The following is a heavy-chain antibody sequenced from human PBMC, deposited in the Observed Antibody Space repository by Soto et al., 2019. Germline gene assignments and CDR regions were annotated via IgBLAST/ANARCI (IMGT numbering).Heavy chain of an antibody. CDR2: ISSSSSYI. Sequence: PGGSLRLSCAASGFTFSSYSMNWVRQAPGKGLEWVSSISSSSSYIYYADSVKGRFTISRDNAKNSLYLQMNGLRAEDTAVYYCARVTGLVGATHFDYWGQGTLVTVSS. J-gene: IGHJ4*02. D-gene: IGHD1-26*01. CDR1: GFTFSSYS. V-gene: IGHV3-21*04. CDR3: ARVTGLVGATHFDY.